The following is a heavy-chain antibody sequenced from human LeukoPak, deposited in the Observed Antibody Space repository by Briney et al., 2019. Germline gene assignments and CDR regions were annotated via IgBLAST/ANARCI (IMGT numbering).Heavy chain of an antibody. D-gene: IGHD3-16*01. CDR3: ARPVIPSAYQETYYMDV. Sequence: PGGSLRLSCVASGFTFSDYYMSWIRQAPGKGLEWISYISHSSSTIYYADSVKGRFTISRDDSKNTLYLQMHSLTTEDTGLYYCARPVIPSAYQETYYMDVWGKGTTVTVS. CDR2: ISHSSSTI. J-gene: IGHJ6*03. CDR1: GFTFSDYY. V-gene: IGHV3-11*04.